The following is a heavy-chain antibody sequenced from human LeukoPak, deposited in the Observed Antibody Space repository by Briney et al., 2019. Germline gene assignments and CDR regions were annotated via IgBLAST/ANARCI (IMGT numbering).Heavy chain of an antibody. CDR1: GFTFSSYG. J-gene: IGHJ4*02. V-gene: IGHV3-30*18. CDR2: ISFDGSNQ. Sequence: GVSLRLSCGASGFTFSSYGMHWVRQAPGKGLEWEALISFDGSNQYYADSVKGRFTISRDNSKNTLYLQMNSLRAEDTAVYYCAKPPEVGATVGYFDYWGQGTLVTVSS. D-gene: IGHD1-26*01. CDR3: AKPPEVGATVGYFDY.